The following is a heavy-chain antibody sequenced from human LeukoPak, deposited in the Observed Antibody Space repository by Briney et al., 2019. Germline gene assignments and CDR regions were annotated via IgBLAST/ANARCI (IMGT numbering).Heavy chain of an antibody. V-gene: IGHV4-34*01. CDR2: INHSGST. J-gene: IGHJ4*02. D-gene: IGHD3/OR15-3a*01. CDR1: GGSFSGYY. Sequence: SETLSLTCAVYGGSFSGYYWSWIRQPPGKGLEWIGEINHSGSTNYNPSLKSRVTISVDTSKNQFSLKLSSVTAADTAVYYCARSPRTRALDYWGQGTLVTVSS. CDR3: ARSPRTRALDY.